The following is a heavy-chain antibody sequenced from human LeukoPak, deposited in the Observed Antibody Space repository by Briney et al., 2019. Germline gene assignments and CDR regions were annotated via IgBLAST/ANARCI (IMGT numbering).Heavy chain of an antibody. D-gene: IGHD2-8*01. CDR3: ARVGVLMVYAIRAENHYDSSGYYYFDY. CDR2: IKQDGSEK. Sequence: GGSLRLSCAASGFTFSSYWMSWVRQAPGKGLEWVANIKQDGSEKYYVDSVKGRFTISRDNAKNSLYLQMNSLRAEDTAVYYCARVGVLMVYAIRAENHYDSSGYYYFDYWGRGTLVTVSS. CDR1: GFTFSSYW. V-gene: IGHV3-7*01. J-gene: IGHJ4*02.